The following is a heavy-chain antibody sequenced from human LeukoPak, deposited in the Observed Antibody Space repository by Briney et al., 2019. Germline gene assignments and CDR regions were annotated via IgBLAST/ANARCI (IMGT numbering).Heavy chain of an antibody. D-gene: IGHD2-15*01. J-gene: IGHJ1*01. Sequence: GGSLRLSCAASGFTFTSYWMHWVRQAPGKGLVWVSRINSDETSTSYADSVKGRFTISRDNAQKTLYLQMNSLRAEDTAVYYCATSTYCTGGSCYSRTFQYWGQGTLVTVSS. CDR1: GFTFTSYW. CDR2: INSDETST. V-gene: IGHV3-74*01. CDR3: ATSTYCTGGSCYSRTFQY.